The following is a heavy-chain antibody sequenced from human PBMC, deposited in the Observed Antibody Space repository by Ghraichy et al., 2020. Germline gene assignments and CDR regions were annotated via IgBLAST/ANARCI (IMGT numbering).Heavy chain of an antibody. D-gene: IGHD3-10*01. V-gene: IGHV3-53*01. CDR1: GFTVSSNY. CDR3: ARDVDYYGSGSYYTAY. J-gene: IGHJ4*02. Sequence: ETLSLTCAASGFTVSSNYMSWVRQAPGKGLEWVSVIYSGGSTYYADSVKGRFTISRDNSKNTLYLQMNSLRAEDTAVYYCARDVDYYGSGSYYTAYWGQGTLVTVSS. CDR2: IYSGGST.